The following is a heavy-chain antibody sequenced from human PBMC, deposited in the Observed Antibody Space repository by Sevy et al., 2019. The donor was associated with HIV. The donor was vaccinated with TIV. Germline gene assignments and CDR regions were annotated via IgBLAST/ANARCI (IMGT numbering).Heavy chain of an antibody. CDR2: IWYDGSNE. D-gene: IGHD1-26*01. J-gene: IGHJ4*02. V-gene: IGHV3-33*06. CDR3: VKDVGVGSTRRYADY. CDR1: GFSFRTYA. Sequence: GGSRRLSCAASGFSFRTYAMHWVRQAPGKGLEWVAGIWYDGSNENHADSVKGRFTISRDNSKNTLYLQMNSLRAEDTAVYYCVKDVGVGSTRRYADYWGQGTLVTVSS.